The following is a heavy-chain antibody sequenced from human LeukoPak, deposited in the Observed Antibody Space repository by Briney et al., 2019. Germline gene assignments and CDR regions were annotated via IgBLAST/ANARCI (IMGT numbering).Heavy chain of an antibody. CDR3: AREGVYYYDSSGSYYFDY. CDR1: GFTFDDYG. Sequence: PGGSLRLSCAASGFTFDDYGMSWVRQAPGKGLEWVSGINWNGGSTGYADSVKGRFTISRDNAKNSLYLQMNSLRAEDTALYYCAREGVYYYDSSGSYYFDYWGREPWSPSPQ. V-gene: IGHV3-20*04. CDR2: INWNGGST. D-gene: IGHD3-22*01. J-gene: IGHJ4*02.